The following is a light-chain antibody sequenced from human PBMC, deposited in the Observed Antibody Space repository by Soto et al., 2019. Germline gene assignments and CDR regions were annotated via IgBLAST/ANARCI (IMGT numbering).Light chain of an antibody. V-gene: IGKV3-20*01. J-gene: IGKJ1*01. CDR2: GAS. CDR1: QSVSSSY. CDR3: QQYGSSTTWT. Sequence: EIVVTQSPGPLSLSPGERATLSCMGSQSVSSSYLAWYQQKPGQAPRLLIYGASSRATGIPDRFSGSGSGTDFTLTISRLEPEDFAVYYCQQYGSSTTWTFGQGTKVDIK.